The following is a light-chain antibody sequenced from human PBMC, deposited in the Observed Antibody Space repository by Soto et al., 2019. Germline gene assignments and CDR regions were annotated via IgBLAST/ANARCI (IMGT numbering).Light chain of an antibody. CDR3: QQIYSAPLT. CDR2: AAS. V-gene: IGKV1-39*01. CDR1: YRITTY. J-gene: IGKJ4*01. Sequence: DIQMTQSPSSLSASIGYRVIITCRASYRITTYLNWYRQKPGKATKLLIYAASSLQSGVPSRLSGSGSETEITLSISSLQSEDFATYSCQQIYSAPLTFGGGTKV.